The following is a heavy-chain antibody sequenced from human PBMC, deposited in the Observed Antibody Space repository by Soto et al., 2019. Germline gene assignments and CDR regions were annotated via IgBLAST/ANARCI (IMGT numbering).Heavy chain of an antibody. CDR3: ARARIVRGVIYYYGMDV. Sequence: QVQLQESGPGLVKSSQTLSLTCTVSGRSISSGGNYWSWIRQHPGKGLEWIGYIYHSGSTYYNPSLKSRVTISVDTSKTQFALKLTSVTAADTAVYYCARARIVRGVIYYYGMDVWGQGPTVTVSS. J-gene: IGHJ6*02. CDR2: IYHSGST. V-gene: IGHV4-31*03. CDR1: GRSISSGGNY. D-gene: IGHD3-10*02.